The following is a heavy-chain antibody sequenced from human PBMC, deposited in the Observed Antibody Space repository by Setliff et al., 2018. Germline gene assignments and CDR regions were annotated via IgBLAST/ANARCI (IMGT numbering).Heavy chain of an antibody. CDR1: GVSVASHY. CDR3: ARGSTGIYDP. V-gene: IGHV4-59*02. J-gene: IGHJ5*02. Sequence: SETLSLTCTVSGVSVASHYWSWIRQAPGTGLEWIAYVHDNGETNQNPSLKSRVTISVDTSKNQFSLRMTSVTAADTAIYYCARGSTGIYDPWGQGIQVTVS. CDR2: VHDNGET. D-gene: IGHD1-1*01.